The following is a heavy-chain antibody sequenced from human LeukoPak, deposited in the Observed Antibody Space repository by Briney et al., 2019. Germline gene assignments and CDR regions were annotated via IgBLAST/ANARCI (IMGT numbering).Heavy chain of an antibody. D-gene: IGHD6-13*01. J-gene: IGHJ5*02. CDR2: INPNSGGT. CDR1: GYTFTGYY. V-gene: IGHV1-2*06. Sequence: ASVKVSCKASGYTFTGYYMHWVRQAPGQGLEWMGRINPNSGGTNYAQKFQGRVTVTRDTSISTAYMELSRLRSDDTAVYYCARDRGRSSWYEPWGQGTLVTVSS. CDR3: ARDRGRSSWYEP.